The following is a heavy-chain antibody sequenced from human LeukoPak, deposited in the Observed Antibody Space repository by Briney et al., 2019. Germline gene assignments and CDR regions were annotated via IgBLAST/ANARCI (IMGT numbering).Heavy chain of an antibody. CDR1: GFSFSSYG. D-gene: IGHD6-19*01. CDR2: IRSDGSNK. CDR3: AKDSGNGWYQFH. J-gene: IGHJ4*02. Sequence: GGSLRLSCAGSGFSFSSYGMHWVRQAPGKGLEWMAFIRSDGSNKYYADSVKGRFTISRDNSKNTLYLQMNSLRSEDMAVYYCAKDSGNGWYQFHWGQGMLVTVSS. V-gene: IGHV3-30*02.